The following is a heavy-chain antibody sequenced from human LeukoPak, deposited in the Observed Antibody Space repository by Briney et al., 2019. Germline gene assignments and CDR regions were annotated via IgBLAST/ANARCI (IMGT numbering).Heavy chain of an antibody. Sequence: ASVKVSCKVSGYTLTELSMHWVRQAPGKGLEWMGGFDPEDGETIYAQKFQGRVTMTEDTSTDTAYMELSSLRSDDTAVYFCAKDPRNILTGDYDDFDIWGQGTMVIVSS. CDR2: FDPEDGET. CDR3: AKDPRNILTGDYDDFDI. D-gene: IGHD3-9*01. J-gene: IGHJ3*02. CDR1: GYTLTELS. V-gene: IGHV1-24*01.